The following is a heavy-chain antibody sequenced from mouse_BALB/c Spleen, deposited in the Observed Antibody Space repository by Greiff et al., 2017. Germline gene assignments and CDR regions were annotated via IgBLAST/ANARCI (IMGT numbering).Heavy chain of an antibody. J-gene: IGHJ4*01. CDR3: ARDTTVVDYAMDY. Sequence: EVKVEESGGGLVQPGGSLKLSCAASGFTFSSYGMSWVRQTPDKRLELVATINSNGGSTYYPDSVKGRFTISRDNAKNTLYLQMSSLKSEDTAMYYCARDTTVVDYAMDYWGQGTSVTVSA. CDR1: GFTFSSYG. V-gene: IGHV5-6-3*01. D-gene: IGHD1-1*01. CDR2: INSNGGST.